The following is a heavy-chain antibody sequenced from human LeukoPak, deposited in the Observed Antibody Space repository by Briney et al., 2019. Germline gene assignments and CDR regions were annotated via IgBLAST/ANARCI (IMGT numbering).Heavy chain of an antibody. Sequence: SVKVSCKASGGTFSSYAISWVRQAPGQGLEWMGRIIPILGIANYAQKFQGRVTLTADKSTSTAYMELSSLRSEDTAVYYCARGDDYGALDYWGQGTLVTVSS. CDR1: GGTFSSYA. V-gene: IGHV1-69*04. D-gene: IGHD4-17*01. CDR3: ARGDDYGALDY. J-gene: IGHJ4*02. CDR2: IIPILGIA.